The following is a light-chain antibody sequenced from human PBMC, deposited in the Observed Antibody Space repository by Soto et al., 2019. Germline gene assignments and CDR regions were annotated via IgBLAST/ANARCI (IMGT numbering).Light chain of an antibody. CDR2: ATS. Sequence: DIQMTQSPSSLSAFVGDRVTITCRASRSISRYLNWYQQKPGKTPNLLIYATSSLYKGVPSRFRGSGSGTDFTLTISSLQPEDFATYYCQQSYTPQGTFGQGTKVDIK. V-gene: IGKV1-39*01. CDR1: RSISRY. J-gene: IGKJ1*01. CDR3: QQSYTPQGT.